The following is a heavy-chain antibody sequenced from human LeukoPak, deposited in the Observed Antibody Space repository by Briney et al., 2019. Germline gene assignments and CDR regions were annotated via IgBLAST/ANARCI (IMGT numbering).Heavy chain of an antibody. CDR3: ARTDYYGNRDFDY. D-gene: IGHD3-10*01. CDR1: GGSISSYY. V-gene: IGHV4-59*01. Sequence: SETLSLTCTVSGGSISSYYWSWIRQPPGKGLEWIGYIYYSGSTNYNPSLKSRVTISVDTSKNQLSLKLSSVTAADTAVYYCARTDYYGNRDFDYWGQGTLVTVSS. J-gene: IGHJ4*02. CDR2: IYYSGST.